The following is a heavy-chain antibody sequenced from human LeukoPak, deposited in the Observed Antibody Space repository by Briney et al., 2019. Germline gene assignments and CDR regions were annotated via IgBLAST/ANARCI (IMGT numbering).Heavy chain of an antibody. CDR2: IYTSGST. CDR3: ARDKVLRFLVGDYYYYYMDV. Sequence: PSETLSLTCTVSGGSISSYYWSWIRQPAGKGLEWIGRIYTSGSTNYNPSLKSRVTMSVDTSKNQFSLKLSSVTAADTAVYYCARDKVLRFLVGDYYYYYMDVWGKGTTVTVSS. CDR1: GGSISSYY. V-gene: IGHV4-4*07. D-gene: IGHD3-3*01. J-gene: IGHJ6*03.